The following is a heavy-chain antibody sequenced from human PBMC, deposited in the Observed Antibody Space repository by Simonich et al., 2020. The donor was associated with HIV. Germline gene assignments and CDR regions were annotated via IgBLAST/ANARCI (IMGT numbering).Heavy chain of an antibody. D-gene: IGHD1-26*01. CDR3: ARGYSGYSFNY. CDR1: GGSISSYY. J-gene: IGHJ4*02. Sequence: QVQLQESGPGLVKPSETLSLTCTVSGGSISSYYWSWIRQPPGKGLEWIGYIYYSGSTNYHPSLKSRVTISVDTSKNQFSLKLSSVTAADTAVYYCARGYSGYSFNYWGQGTLVTVSS. V-gene: IGHV4-59*01. CDR2: IYYSGST.